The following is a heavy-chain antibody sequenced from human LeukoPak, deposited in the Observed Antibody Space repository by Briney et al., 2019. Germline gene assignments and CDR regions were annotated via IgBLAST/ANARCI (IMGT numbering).Heavy chain of an antibody. CDR2: ISTSSSYI. V-gene: IGHV3-21*01. CDR3: ARDVVVVVATDSNFDY. J-gene: IGHJ4*02. D-gene: IGHD2-15*01. CDR1: GFTFSRHN. Sequence: GGSLRLSCAASGFTFSRHNMNWVRQAPGKGLEWVSSISTSSSYIYYADSVKGRFTISRDNAKNSLYLQMNSLRPEDTAVHYCARDVVVVVATDSNFDYWGQGTLVTVSS.